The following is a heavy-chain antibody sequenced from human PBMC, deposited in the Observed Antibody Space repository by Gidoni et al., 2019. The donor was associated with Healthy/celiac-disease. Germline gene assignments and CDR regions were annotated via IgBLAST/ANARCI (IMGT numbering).Heavy chain of an antibody. CDR2: ISGSGGST. V-gene: IGHV3-23*01. D-gene: IGHD3-9*01. CDR1: GFTFSSYA. CDR3: AKFYYDILTGYSVFPYYYYGMDV. J-gene: IGHJ6*02. Sequence: EVQLLESGGGLVQPGGSLRLSCAASGFTFSSYAMSWVRQAPGKGLEWVSAISGSGGSTYYADSVKGRFTISRDNSKNTLYLQMNSLRAEDTAVYYCAKFYYDILTGYSVFPYYYYGMDVWGQGTTVTVSS.